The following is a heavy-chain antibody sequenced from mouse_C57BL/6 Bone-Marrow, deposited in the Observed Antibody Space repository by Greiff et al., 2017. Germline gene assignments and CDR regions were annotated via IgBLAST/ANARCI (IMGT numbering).Heavy chain of an antibody. D-gene: IGHD2-3*01. Sequence: DVMLVASGGGLVQPGGSLKLSCAASGFTFSDYYMYWVRQTPEKRLEWVAYISNGGGSTYYPDTVKGRFTISRDNANNTLYLQMSRLKSEDTAMYYCARHRWLLRYFDVWGTGTTVTVSS. V-gene: IGHV5-12*01. CDR3: ARHRWLLRYFDV. J-gene: IGHJ1*03. CDR1: GFTFSDYY. CDR2: ISNGGGST.